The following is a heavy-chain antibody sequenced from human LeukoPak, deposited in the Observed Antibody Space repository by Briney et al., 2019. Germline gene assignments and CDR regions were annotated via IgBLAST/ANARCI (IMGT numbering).Heavy chain of an antibody. CDR2: IYYSGST. CDR1: GGSISSSTYY. V-gene: IGHV4-39*07. CDR3: ARDKAHTNMDV. D-gene: IGHD1-26*01. J-gene: IGHJ6*03. Sequence: SETLSLTCTVSGGSISSSTYYWGWIRQPPGKGLEWIGSIYYSGSTYYNPSLKCRVTISVDTSKNQFSLKLSSVTAADTAVYYCARDKAHTNMDVWGKGTTVTVSS.